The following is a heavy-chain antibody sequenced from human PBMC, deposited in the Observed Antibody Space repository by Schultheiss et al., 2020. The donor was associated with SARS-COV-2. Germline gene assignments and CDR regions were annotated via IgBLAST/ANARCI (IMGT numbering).Heavy chain of an antibody. Sequence: SGPTLVKPTQTLTLTCTFSGFSLSTSGMRVSWIRQPPGKALEWLARIDWDDDKFYSTSLKTRLTISKDTSKNQVVLTMTNVDPVDTATYYCAHRGWFGELPHWGQGTLVTVSS. D-gene: IGHD3-10*01. V-gene: IGHV2-70*12. CDR2: IDWDDDK. J-gene: IGHJ4*02. CDR3: AHRGWFGELPH. CDR1: GFSLSTSGMR.